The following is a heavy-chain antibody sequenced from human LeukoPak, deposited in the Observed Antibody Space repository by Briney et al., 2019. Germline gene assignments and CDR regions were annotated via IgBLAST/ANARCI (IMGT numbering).Heavy chain of an antibody. CDR1: GGSFSGYY. V-gene: IGHV4-34*01. CDR3: ATAYYDILTGYYDNDY. D-gene: IGHD3-9*01. J-gene: IGHJ4*02. Sequence: PSETLSLTCAVYGGSFSGYYWSWIRQPPGKGLEWIGEINHSGSTNYNPSLKSRVTISVDTSKNQFSLKLSSVTAADTAVYYCATAYYDILTGYYDNDYWGQGTLVTVSS. CDR2: INHSGST.